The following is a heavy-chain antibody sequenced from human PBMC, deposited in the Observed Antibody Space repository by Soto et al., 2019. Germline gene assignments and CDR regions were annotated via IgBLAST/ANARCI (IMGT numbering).Heavy chain of an antibody. CDR3: ARENYVWGCYRYRNWFDP. V-gene: IGHV4-59*01. Sequence: SETLSLTCTVSGGSISSYYWSWIRQPPGKGLEWIGYIYYSGSTNYNPSLKSRATISVDTSKNQFSLKLSSVTAADTAVYYCARENYVWGCYRYRNWFDPWGQGTLVTVS. CDR2: IYYSGST. D-gene: IGHD3-16*02. J-gene: IGHJ5*02. CDR1: GGSISSYY.